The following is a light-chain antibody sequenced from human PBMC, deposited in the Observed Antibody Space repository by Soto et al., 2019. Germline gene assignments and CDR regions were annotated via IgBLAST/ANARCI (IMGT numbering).Light chain of an antibody. CDR1: QGIGDT. J-gene: IGKJ4*01. V-gene: IGKV3-15*01. CDR2: DTS. Sequence: EIMMTQSPYTPPVSPVERGTLSYRASQGIGDTLAWYQHKPGQTPRLLIYDTSTRATGVPARFSGSRSGTEFTLTINSLQSEDFAVYYCQRYNNWPLTFGGGTKVDIK. CDR3: QRYNNWPLT.